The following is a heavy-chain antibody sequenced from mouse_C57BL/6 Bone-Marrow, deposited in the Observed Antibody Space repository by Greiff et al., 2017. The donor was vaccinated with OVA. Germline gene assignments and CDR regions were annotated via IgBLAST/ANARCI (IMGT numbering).Heavy chain of an antibody. V-gene: IGHV1-4*01. CDR1: GYTFTSYT. J-gene: IGHJ2*01. CDR2: IDPTNAYP. CDR3: TSGYYFDY. Sequence: VQLQESGAELARPGASVKMSCKASGYTFTSYTIHWVKQRPGQGLEWIGYIDPTNAYPNYNQKFKGKATLTADKSSSTAYMQLSSLTSEDSAVYYWTSGYYFDYWGQGTTLIVSS.